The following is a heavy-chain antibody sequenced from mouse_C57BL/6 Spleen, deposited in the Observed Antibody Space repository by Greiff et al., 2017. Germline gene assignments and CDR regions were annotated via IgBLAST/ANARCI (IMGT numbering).Heavy chain of an antibody. J-gene: IGHJ2*01. CDR1: GYTFTDYN. Sequence: EVQLQQSGPELVKPGASVKMSCKASGYTFTDYNMNWVKQSHGKSLEWIGYINPNNGGTSYNQKFKGKATLTVNKSSSTAYMELRSLTSEDSAVYYCARGTFLLRHYFDYWGQGTTLTVSS. CDR2: INPNNGGT. CDR3: ARGTFLLRHYFDY. V-gene: IGHV1-22*01. D-gene: IGHD1-1*01.